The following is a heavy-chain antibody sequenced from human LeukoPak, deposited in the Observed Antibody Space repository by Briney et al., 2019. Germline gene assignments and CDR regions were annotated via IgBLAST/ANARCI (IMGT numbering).Heavy chain of an antibody. CDR3: ARDCSGATCYSGAFDI. D-gene: IGHD2-15*01. V-gene: IGHV4-61*05. CDR2: IYKSRSI. Sequence: SETLSLTCNVSGGSISGSSYYWGWIRQPAGKGLEWIGRIYKSRSIDYNPSLRSRVTMSLDMSKNQFSLKLNSVTAADTAVYYCARDCSGATCYSGAFDIWGQGTMVTVSS. CDR1: GGSISGSSYY. J-gene: IGHJ3*02.